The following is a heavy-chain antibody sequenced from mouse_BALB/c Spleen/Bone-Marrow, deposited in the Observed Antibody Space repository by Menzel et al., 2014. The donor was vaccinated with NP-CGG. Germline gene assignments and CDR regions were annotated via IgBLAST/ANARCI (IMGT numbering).Heavy chain of an antibody. CDR2: IRNKAKGYTT. V-gene: IGHV7-3*02. CDR3: ARDENVGIYWYFDV. J-gene: IGHJ1*01. CDR1: GFTFTDYY. Sequence: EVQGVESGGGSVQPGGSLRLSCAPSGFTFTDYYMSWVRQPPGKALEWLGFIRNKAKGYTTEYSASVKGRFTISRDNSQRILYLQMNTLRAEDSATYYCARDENVGIYWYFDVWGAGTTVIVSS.